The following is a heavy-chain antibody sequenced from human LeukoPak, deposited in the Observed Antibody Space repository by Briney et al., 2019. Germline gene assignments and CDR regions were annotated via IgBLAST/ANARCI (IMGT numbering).Heavy chain of an antibody. CDR3: ARVDILTGPRARGNAFDI. CDR2: INPSGGST. D-gene: IGHD3-9*01. Sequence: ASVKVSCKASGYTFRNYGISWVRQAPGQGLEWMGIINPSGGSTSYAQKFQGRVTMTRDTSTSTVYMELSSLRSEDTAVYYCARVDILTGPRARGNAFDIWGQGTMVTVSS. CDR1: GYTFRNYG. J-gene: IGHJ3*02. V-gene: IGHV1-46*01.